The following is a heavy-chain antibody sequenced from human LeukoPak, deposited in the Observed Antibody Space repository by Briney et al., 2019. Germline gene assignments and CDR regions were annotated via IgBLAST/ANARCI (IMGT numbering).Heavy chain of an antibody. CDR2: ISAYNGNT. V-gene: IGHV1-18*01. J-gene: IGHJ6*02. Sequence: ASVKVSCKASGYTFTSYGISWVRQAPGQGLEWMGWISAYNGNTSYAQKLQGRVTMTTDTSTSTAYMELRSLRSDDTAVYYCAREGVLTGLYYYYYGMDVWGQGTTVTVSS. D-gene: IGHD3-9*01. CDR1: GYTFTSYG. CDR3: AREGVLTGLYYYYYGMDV.